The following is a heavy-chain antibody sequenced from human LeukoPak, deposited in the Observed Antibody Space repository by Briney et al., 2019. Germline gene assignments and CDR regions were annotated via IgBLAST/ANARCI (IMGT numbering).Heavy chain of an antibody. V-gene: IGHV3-30-3*01. CDR1: GFTFTGYA. CDR3: ARDLGEVAYCSGGTCPFDY. D-gene: IGHD2-15*01. Sequence: GRSLRLSCAASGFTFTGYAMHWVRQAPGEGLEWVAVISYDGSNRYYADSVKGRFTVSRDNSKNTLYLQMNSLRAEDTAVYYCARDLGEVAYCSGGTCPFDYWGQGTLVTVPS. CDR2: ISYDGSNR. J-gene: IGHJ4*02.